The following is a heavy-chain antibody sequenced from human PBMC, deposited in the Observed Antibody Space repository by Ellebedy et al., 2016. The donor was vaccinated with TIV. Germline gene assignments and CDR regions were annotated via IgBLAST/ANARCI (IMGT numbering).Heavy chain of an antibody. CDR1: GGTFSSYA. V-gene: IGHV1-69*04. J-gene: IGHJ6*02. D-gene: IGHD4-17*01. CDR2: IIPILGIA. CDR3: ARDEDGDYPGYYGMDV. Sequence: AASVKVSCKASGGTFSSYAISWVRQAPGQGLEWMGRIIPILGIANYAQKFQGRVTITRDTSASTAYMELSSLRSEDTAVYYCARDEDGDYPGYYGMDVWGQGTTVTVSS.